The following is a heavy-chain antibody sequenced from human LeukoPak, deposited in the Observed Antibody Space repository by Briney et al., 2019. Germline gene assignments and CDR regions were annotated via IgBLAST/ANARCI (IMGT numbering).Heavy chain of an antibody. CDR3: ARHSDYPNWFDP. D-gene: IGHD4-11*01. CDR2: INTDGGRT. CDR1: GFTFSAYT. V-gene: IGHV3-64D*09. Sequence: GGSLRLSCSVSGFTFSAYTMHWVRQAPGRGLQYVSSINTDGGRTYYADSVKGRFTISRDNSKNTLFLQMSSLRVEDTAVYYCARHSDYPNWFDPWGQGTLVTVSS. J-gene: IGHJ5*02.